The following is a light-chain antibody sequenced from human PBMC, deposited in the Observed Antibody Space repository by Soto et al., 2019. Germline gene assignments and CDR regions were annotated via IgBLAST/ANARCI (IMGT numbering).Light chain of an antibody. CDR3: QQYHNFPLT. CDR1: QSISSW. V-gene: IGKV1-5*01. CDR2: EAS. J-gene: IGKJ4*01. Sequence: DIQMTQSPSTLSASVGDRVTITCRASQSISSWLAWYQQKPGKAPKLLIHEASRLESGVPSRFSGSESGTEFTLTISGLHAEYFATYYCQQYHNFPLTFGGGTRVEIK.